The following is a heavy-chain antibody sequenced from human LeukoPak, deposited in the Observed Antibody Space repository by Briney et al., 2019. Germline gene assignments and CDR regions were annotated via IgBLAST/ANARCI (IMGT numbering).Heavy chain of an antibody. D-gene: IGHD6-13*01. CDR1: GGSISSYY. CDR3: ARRRSSSWNHNWFDP. V-gene: IGHV4-4*09. Sequence: SETLSLTCTVSGGSISSYYWSWIRQPPGKGLEWIGYIYTSGSTNYNPSLKSRVTISVDTSKNQFSLKLSSVTAADTAVYYCARRRSSSWNHNWFDPWGQGTLVTVSS. J-gene: IGHJ5*02. CDR2: IYTSGST.